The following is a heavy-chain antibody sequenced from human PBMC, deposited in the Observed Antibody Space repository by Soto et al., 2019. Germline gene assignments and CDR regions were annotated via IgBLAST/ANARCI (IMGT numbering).Heavy chain of an antibody. CDR2: TYYRSKWYK. D-gene: IGHD2-15*01. CDR1: GDSVSSNSAA. Sequence: SQTLSLTCAISGDSVSSNSAAWNWIRQSPSRGLEWLGRTYYRSKWYKEYAASVRSRITINPDTSKNQFSLHLNSVSPEDTAVYFCARTVGWLDPWGQGILVTVSS. J-gene: IGHJ5*02. CDR3: ARTVGWLDP. V-gene: IGHV6-1*01.